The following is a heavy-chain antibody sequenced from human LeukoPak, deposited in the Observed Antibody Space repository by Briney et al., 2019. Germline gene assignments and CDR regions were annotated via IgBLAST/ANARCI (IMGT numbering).Heavy chain of an antibody. V-gene: IGHV3-7*03. CDR1: GFTFRNYW. Sequence: GGSLRLSCAASGFTFRNYWMSWVRQAPGTGLEWVANIKQDGSDRNYVTSVRGRFTISRDNAESSLYLQMNSLRVEDTAVYYCAKPPDSLATGSHIDCWGQGTLVTVSS. CDR2: IKQDGSDR. J-gene: IGHJ4*02. CDR3: AKPPDSLATGSHIDC. D-gene: IGHD1-26*01.